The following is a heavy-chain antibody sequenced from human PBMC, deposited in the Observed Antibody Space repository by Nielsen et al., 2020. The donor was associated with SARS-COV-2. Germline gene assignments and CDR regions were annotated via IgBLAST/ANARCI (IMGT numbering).Heavy chain of an antibody. CDR2: INPNSGGT. Sequence: ASVKVSCKASGYTFTGYYMHWVRQAPGQGLEWMGRINPNSGGTNYAQKFQGRVTVTRDTSISTAYMELSRLRSDDTAVYYCARVVPGITGTTSPFDYWGQGTLVTVSS. V-gene: IGHV1-2*06. CDR3: ARVVPGITGTTSPFDY. D-gene: IGHD1-7*01. J-gene: IGHJ4*02. CDR1: GYTFTGYY.